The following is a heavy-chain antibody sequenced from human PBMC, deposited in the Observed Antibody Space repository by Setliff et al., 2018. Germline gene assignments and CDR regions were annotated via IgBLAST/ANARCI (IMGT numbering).Heavy chain of an antibody. CDR3: SRLVRYCTSVTCLTPSDGEH. CDR1: GYTLSNYG. J-gene: IGHJ1*01. CDR2: IGAYTGNT. D-gene: IGHD2-8*01. V-gene: IGHV1-18*01. Sequence: ASVKVSCKASGYTLSNYGISWVRQAPGQGLEWMGWIGAYTGNTNYAQKFQGRVTMTTDTSTSTAYMELRSLKSDDTAVYYCSRLVRYCTSVTCLTPSDGEHWGQATLGTVS.